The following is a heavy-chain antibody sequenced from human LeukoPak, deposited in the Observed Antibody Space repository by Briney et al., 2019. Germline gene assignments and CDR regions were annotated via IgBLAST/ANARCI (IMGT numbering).Heavy chain of an antibody. CDR2: IYYSGST. V-gene: IGHV4-61*01. CDR1: GGSISSSSYY. Sequence: SETLSLTCTVSGGSISSSSYYWGWIRQPPGKGLEWIGYIYYSGSTNYNPSLKSRVTISVDTSKNQFSLKLSSVTAADTAVYYCARDVVGIAARYFDYWGQGTLVTVSS. D-gene: IGHD6-6*01. CDR3: ARDVVGIAARYFDY. J-gene: IGHJ4*02.